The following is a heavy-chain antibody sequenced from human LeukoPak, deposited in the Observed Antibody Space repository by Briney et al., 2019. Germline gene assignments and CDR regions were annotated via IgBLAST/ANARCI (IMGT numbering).Heavy chain of an antibody. V-gene: IGHV5-51*01. J-gene: IGHJ3*02. Sequence: PGESLKISCRGSGYNFATYWISWARQLPGKGLEWMGVIWPGDSKINYNPSFQDQVTISIDKSITTAYLQWSSLKASDTAMYYCATYSYTGGYYAFDIWGQGTMVTVSS. CDR1: GYNFATYW. D-gene: IGHD3-22*01. CDR2: IWPGDSKI. CDR3: ATYSYTGGYYAFDI.